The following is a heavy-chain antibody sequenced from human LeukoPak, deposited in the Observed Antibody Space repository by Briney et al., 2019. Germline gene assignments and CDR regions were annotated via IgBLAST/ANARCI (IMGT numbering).Heavy chain of an antibody. V-gene: IGHV5-51*01. CDR1: GFSFTNCW. Sequence: GESLKISCKGSGFSFTNCWIGWVRQMPGKGLEWMGIIYLGDSDTRYSPSFQGQVTISADKSISTAYLQWSSLKASDTAMYYCAKVLLSYYYGSGRVPYYYYYYMDVWGKGTTATVSS. J-gene: IGHJ6*03. D-gene: IGHD3-10*01. CDR3: AKVLLSYYYGSGRVPYYYYYYMDV. CDR2: IYLGDSDT.